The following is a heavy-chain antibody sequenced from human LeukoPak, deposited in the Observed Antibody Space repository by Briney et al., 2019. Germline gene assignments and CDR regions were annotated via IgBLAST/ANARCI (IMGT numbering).Heavy chain of an antibody. D-gene: IGHD5-18*01. CDR2: ISTYNGDT. J-gene: IGHJ4*02. CDR1: GYTFTTYG. Sequence: ASVKVSFKASGYTFTTYGVSWLRQAPGQGLEWMGWISTYNGDTNYAQKFQGRVTLTTDTSTSTVYMELRSLRSDDTAVYYCARRGSVDTPMSNWEWWHWGQGTLVTVSS. CDR3: ARRGSVDTPMSNWEWWH. V-gene: IGHV1-18*01.